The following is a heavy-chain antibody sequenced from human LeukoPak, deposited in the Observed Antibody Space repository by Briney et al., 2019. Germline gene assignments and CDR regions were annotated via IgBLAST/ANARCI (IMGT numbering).Heavy chain of an antibody. V-gene: IGHV3-21*01. D-gene: IGHD2-2*01. J-gene: IGHJ5*02. Sequence: GGSLRLSCAASGFTFSSYSMNWVRQAPGKGLEWVSSISSSSSYIYYADSVKGRFTISRDNAKNSLYLQMNSMRAEDTAVYYCASGGQYQLPSPFDPWGQATLLTVSS. CDR3: ASGGQYQLPSPFDP. CDR1: GFTFSSYS. CDR2: ISSSSSYI.